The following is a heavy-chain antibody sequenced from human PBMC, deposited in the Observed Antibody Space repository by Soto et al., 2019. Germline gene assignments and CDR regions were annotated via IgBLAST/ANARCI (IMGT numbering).Heavy chain of an antibody. CDR1: GGSISSGGYY. J-gene: IGHJ6*03. D-gene: IGHD4-17*01. V-gene: IGHV4-31*03. CDR3: ARDYVYYEESYYYYYMDV. Sequence: PSETLSLTCTVSGGSISSGGYYWSWIRQHPGKGLEWIGYIYYSGSTYYNPSLKSRVTISVDTSKNQFSLKLSSVTAADTAVYYCARDYVYYEESYYYYYMDVWGKGTTVTVSS. CDR2: IYYSGST.